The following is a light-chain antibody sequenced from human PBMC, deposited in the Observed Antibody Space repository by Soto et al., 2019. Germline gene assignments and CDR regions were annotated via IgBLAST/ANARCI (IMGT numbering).Light chain of an antibody. CDR2: GAS. J-gene: IGKJ1*01. CDR1: ETVATN. Sequence: EVVMTQSPATLSVSPGERATVSWRASETVATNLAWYQQKPGQAPRLLISGASTRAAGISDRFRGSGSGTEFTLTISSLRSEDSAIYYCQQYFEWPPMTFGQGTKVDIK. CDR3: QQYFEWPPMT. V-gene: IGKV3-15*01.